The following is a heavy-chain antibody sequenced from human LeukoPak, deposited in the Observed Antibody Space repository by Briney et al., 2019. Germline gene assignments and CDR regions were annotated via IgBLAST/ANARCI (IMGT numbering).Heavy chain of an antibody. J-gene: IGHJ6*02. CDR2: NNSDGSST. CDR1: GFTFSSYW. Sequence: GGSLRLSCAASGFTFSSYWMHWVRQAPGKGLVWVSRNNSDGSSTSYADSVKGRFTISRDNAKNTLYLQMNSLRAEGTAVYYCATGQGHGMDVWGQGTTVTVSS. D-gene: IGHD1-14*01. V-gene: IGHV3-74*01. CDR3: ATGQGHGMDV.